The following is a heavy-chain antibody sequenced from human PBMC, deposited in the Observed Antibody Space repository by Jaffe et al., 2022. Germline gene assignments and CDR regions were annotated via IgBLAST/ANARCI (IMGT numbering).Heavy chain of an antibody. CDR1: GFTFDDYA. CDR3: AKDIWNDPTTALDY. D-gene: IGHD1-1*01. J-gene: IGHJ4*02. V-gene: IGHV3-9*01. Sequence: EVQLVESGGGLVQPGRSLRLSCAASGFTFDDYAMHWVRQAPGKGLEWVSGISWNSGSIGYADSVKGRFTISRDNAKNSLYLQMNSLRAEDTALYYCAKDIWNDPTTALDYWGQGTLVTVSS. CDR2: ISWNSGSI.